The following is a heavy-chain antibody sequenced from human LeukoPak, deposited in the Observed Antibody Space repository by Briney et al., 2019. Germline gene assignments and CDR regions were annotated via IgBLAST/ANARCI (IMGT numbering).Heavy chain of an antibody. Sequence: SETPSLTCAVYGGSFSGYYWSWIRQPPGKGLGWIGEINHSGSTNYNPSLKSRVTISVDTSKNQFSLKLSSVTAADTAVYYCARKPGGIAAAGIDYWGQGTLVTVSS. V-gene: IGHV4-34*01. J-gene: IGHJ4*02. CDR3: ARKPGGIAAAGIDY. CDR2: INHSGST. CDR1: GGSFSGYY. D-gene: IGHD6-13*01.